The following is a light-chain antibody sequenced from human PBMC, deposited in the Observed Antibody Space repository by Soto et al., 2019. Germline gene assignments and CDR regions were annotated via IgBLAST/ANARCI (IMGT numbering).Light chain of an antibody. V-gene: IGKV4-1*01. Sequence: DTVMTQSPDSLAVSLGERATINCKSSQSVLYSSNNKNYLAWYQQKPGQPPKLLIYWASTRESGVPDRFSGSGSGTDFTLTISSLRAEDVAVYYCQQYYSAPRTFGQGTKV. J-gene: IGKJ1*01. CDR1: QSVLYSSNNKNY. CDR2: WAS. CDR3: QQYYSAPRT.